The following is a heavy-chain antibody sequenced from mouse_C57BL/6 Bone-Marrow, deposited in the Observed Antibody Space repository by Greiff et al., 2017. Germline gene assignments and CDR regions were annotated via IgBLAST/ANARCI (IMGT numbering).Heavy chain of an antibody. D-gene: IGHD2-1*01. Sequence: VQLQQSGPGLVAPSPSLSITCTVSGFSLTSYAISWVRQPPGKGLEWLGVIWTGGVTNYTSALKSRLSISKDNSKSQVFLKMNSLQTDDTARYYCARGDYYGKGRAMDYWGQGTSVTVSS. CDR2: IWTGGVT. CDR1: GFSLTSYA. V-gene: IGHV2-9-1*01. CDR3: ARGDYYGKGRAMDY. J-gene: IGHJ4*01.